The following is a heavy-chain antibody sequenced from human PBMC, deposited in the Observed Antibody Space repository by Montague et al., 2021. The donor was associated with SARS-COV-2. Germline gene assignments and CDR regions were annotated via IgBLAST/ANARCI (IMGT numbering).Heavy chain of an antibody. J-gene: IGHJ4*02. V-gene: IGHV4-39*02. CDR2: LSSSGST. D-gene: IGHD6-19*01. CDR1: GESIDRDTYY. CDR3: ARPGSVSGWFYFDD. Sequence: SETLSLTCIVSGESIDRDTYYWGWIRKSPGKGLEWIGSLSSSGSTYYSPSLRSRVTISMDTSKNHFSLKVNSVTATDTAVYFCARPGSVSGWFYFDDWGQGTLVSVSS.